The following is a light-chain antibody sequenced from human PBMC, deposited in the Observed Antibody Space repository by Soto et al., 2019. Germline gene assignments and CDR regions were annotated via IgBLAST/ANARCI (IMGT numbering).Light chain of an antibody. J-gene: IGLJ2*01. Sequence: SYELTQPPSVSVAPGKTARITCGGNNIGSKSVHWYQQKPDQAPVLVISYDSDRPSGIPERFSGSNSGSTATLTISRVEAGDEADYYCQVWDSSSDHVVFGGGTKLTVL. CDR3: QVWDSSSDHVV. CDR2: YDS. CDR1: NIGSKS. V-gene: IGLV3-21*04.